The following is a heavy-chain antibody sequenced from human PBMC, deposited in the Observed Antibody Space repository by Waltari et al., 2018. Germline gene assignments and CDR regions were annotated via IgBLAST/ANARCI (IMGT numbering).Heavy chain of an antibody. Sequence: EVQLVESGGGLVKPGGSLRLSCAASGFTFSSYSMNWVRQAPGKGLEWFASISSSSSYIYYADSVKGRFTISRDNAKNSLYLQMNSLRAEDTAVYYCATPGPGWSFDYWGQGTLVTVSS. CDR3: ATPGPGWSFDY. V-gene: IGHV3-21*01. CDR2: ISSSSSYI. D-gene: IGHD6-19*01. CDR1: GFTFSSYS. J-gene: IGHJ4*02.